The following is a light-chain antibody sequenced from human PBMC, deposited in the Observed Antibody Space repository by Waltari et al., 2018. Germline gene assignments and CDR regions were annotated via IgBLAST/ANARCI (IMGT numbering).Light chain of an antibody. J-gene: IGKJ5*01. CDR3: QQGDGFHPIT. CDR2: RAS. V-gene: IGKV3-15*01. Sequence: ELVMTQSPATLSLSPGERATLSCTAGQSVTNNLAWYQQKPGQAPRLLIYRASTRATSIPARISGSGSGTEFTLTITSLQPEDFAIYYCQQGDGFHPITFGQGTRLE. CDR1: QSVTNN.